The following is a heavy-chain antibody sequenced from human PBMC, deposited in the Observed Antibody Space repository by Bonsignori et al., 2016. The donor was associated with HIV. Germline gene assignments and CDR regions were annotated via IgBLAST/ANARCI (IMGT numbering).Heavy chain of an antibody. J-gene: IGHJ4*02. Sequence: VRQAPGKGLEWVAFIRYDGSNKYYADSVKGRFTISRDNSKNTLYLQMNSLRSDDTAVYYCAKPTSIAAAGTDYFDYWGQGTLVTVSS. V-gene: IGHV3-30*02. D-gene: IGHD6-13*01. CDR2: IRYDGSNK. CDR3: AKPTSIAAAGTDYFDY.